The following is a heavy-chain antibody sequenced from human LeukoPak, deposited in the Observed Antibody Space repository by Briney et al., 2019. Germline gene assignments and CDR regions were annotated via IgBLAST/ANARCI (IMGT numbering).Heavy chain of an antibody. CDR1: GFTFTKYW. CDR3: AREVWGPEY. J-gene: IGHJ4*02. D-gene: IGHD1-14*01. V-gene: IGHV3-7*01. Sequence: GDSLRLSCAASGFTFTKYWMTWVRQTPGKGLEWVGNIKQDGSDKNYMDSVKGRFTISRDNTKNSVYLQMSSLRAEDTAVYYCAREVWGPEYWGQGTLVTVSS. CDR2: IKQDGSDK.